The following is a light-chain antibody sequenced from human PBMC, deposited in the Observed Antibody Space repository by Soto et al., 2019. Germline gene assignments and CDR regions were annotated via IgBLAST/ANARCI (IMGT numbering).Light chain of an antibody. Sequence: QSVLTQSPSVSASLGASVKFTCTLTSGHSNYAIAWHQQQPEKGPRYLMKLNSDGSHSKGDGIPDRFSGSSSGTERYLTISSLQSEDEADYYCQTWNTGVGVFGGGTKLTVL. CDR2: LNSDGSH. CDR3: QTWNTGVGV. V-gene: IGLV4-69*01. CDR1: SGHSNYA. J-gene: IGLJ3*02.